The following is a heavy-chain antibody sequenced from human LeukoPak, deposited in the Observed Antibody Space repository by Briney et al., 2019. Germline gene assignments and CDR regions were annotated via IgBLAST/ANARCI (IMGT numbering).Heavy chain of an antibody. CDR1: GFTFSSYA. D-gene: IGHD3-10*01. CDR3: ARDPAHDYYGSGSLDY. Sequence: PGGSLRLACPADGFTFSSYAMHGVREAPGKGLEWVAVISYDGSNKYYADSVKGRFTISRDNSKNTLYLQMNSLRAEDTAVYYCARDPAHDYYGSGSLDYWGQGTLVTVSS. CDR2: ISYDGSNK. V-gene: IGHV3-30*04. J-gene: IGHJ4*02.